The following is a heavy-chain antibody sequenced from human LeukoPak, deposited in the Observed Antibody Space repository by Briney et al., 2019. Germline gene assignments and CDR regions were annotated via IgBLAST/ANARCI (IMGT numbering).Heavy chain of an antibody. D-gene: IGHD1-7*01. V-gene: IGHV4-30-2*01. CDR1: GGPISSGGYS. J-gene: IGHJ4*02. CDR3: ARGGQNWNYVN. CDR2: IYHSGST. Sequence: PSETLSLTCAVSGGPISSGGYSWSWIRQPPGRGLEWIGYIYHSGSTYYNPSLKSRVTISVDRSKNQFSLKLSSVTAADTAVYYCARGGQNWNYVNWGQGTLVTVSS.